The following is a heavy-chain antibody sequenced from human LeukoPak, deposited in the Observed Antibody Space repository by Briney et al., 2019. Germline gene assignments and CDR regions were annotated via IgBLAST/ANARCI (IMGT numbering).Heavy chain of an antibody. CDR1: GFTFSSYA. J-gene: IGHJ4*02. CDR3: ARLPLVYCSSTSCYGSAGFDY. V-gene: IGHV3-30*04. D-gene: IGHD2-2*01. Sequence: PGGSLRLSCAASGFTFSSYAMHWVRQAPGKGLEWVAVISYDGSNKYYADSVKGRFTISRDNSKNTLYLQMNSLRAEDTAVYYCARLPLVYCSSTSCYGSAGFDYWGQGTLVTVSS. CDR2: ISYDGSNK.